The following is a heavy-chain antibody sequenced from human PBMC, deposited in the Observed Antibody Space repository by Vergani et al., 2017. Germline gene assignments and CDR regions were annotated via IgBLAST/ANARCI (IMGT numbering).Heavy chain of an antibody. CDR3: AKQYFVSGNYLFDY. CDR2: ISGSGVSA. Sequence: EVQLLESGGGLLQPGGSLRLTCAASEFTFSNYAMNWVRQAPGKGLEWVSGISGSGVSAYYTDSVKGRFTISRDNSKNMLFLQMNNLRTEDTAIYYCAKQYFVSGNYLFDYWGQGTLVTVSS. V-gene: IGHV3-23*01. J-gene: IGHJ4*02. CDR1: EFTFSNYA. D-gene: IGHD3-10*01.